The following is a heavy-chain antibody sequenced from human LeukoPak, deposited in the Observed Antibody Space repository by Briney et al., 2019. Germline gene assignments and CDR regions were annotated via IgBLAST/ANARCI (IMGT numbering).Heavy chain of an antibody. CDR2: LYSGGNT. CDR1: GFTVSSTY. Sequence: TGGPLRLSCAVSGFTVSSTYMSWVRQAPGKGLEWVSVLYSGGNTYYADSVKGRFTISRDSSKNTLYLQMNSLRAEDTAVYYCARDILELVIPWGQGTLVTVSS. V-gene: IGHV3-66*01. CDR3: ARDILELVIP. D-gene: IGHD2-8*02. J-gene: IGHJ5*02.